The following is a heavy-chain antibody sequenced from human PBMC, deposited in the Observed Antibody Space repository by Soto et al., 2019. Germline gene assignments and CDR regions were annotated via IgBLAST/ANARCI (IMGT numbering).Heavy chain of an antibody. CDR3: ARAGQQDPRFDY. J-gene: IGHJ4*02. D-gene: IGHD6-13*01. V-gene: IGHV3-30-3*01. CDR1: GFTFSSYA. Sequence: QVQLVESGGGVVQPGRSLRLSCAASGFTFSSYAMHWVRQAPGKGLEWVAVISYDGSNKYYADSVKGRFTISRDNSKNTLYLQMNSLRAEDTAVYYCARAGQQDPRFDYWGQGTLVTVSS. CDR2: ISYDGSNK.